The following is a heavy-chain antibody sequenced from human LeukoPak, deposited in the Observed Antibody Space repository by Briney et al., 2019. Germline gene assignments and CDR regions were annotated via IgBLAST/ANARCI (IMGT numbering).Heavy chain of an antibody. CDR3: AREVISIPSYFDS. CDR2: FYRGDTT. D-gene: IGHD2-21*01. Sequence: GGSLRLSCAASGFSVSSSYMYWARQAPGKGLEWVSFFYRGDTTYYAESVRGRFTISRDNSKNTLYLLMNSLISEDTAVYYCAREVISIPSYFDSWGQGTLVTVSS. J-gene: IGHJ4*02. CDR1: GFSVSSSY. V-gene: IGHV3-53*01.